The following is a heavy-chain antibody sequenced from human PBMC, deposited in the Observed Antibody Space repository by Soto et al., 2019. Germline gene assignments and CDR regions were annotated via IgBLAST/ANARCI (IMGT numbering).Heavy chain of an antibody. J-gene: IGHJ4*02. CDR3: AKVEFTYYDNLGYYYGRGHFDY. CDR1: GFNFNSYG. Sequence: QVQLEQSGGGVVQPGKSLRLSCAASGFNFNSYGLNWVRQAPGKGLEWVAVISYDGRNIDYADSVKGRFTISRDNSKKTVYLQMDSLRPEDTAVYYCAKVEFTYYDNLGYYYGRGHFDYWGQGTLVTVSS. V-gene: IGHV3-30*18. D-gene: IGHD3-22*01. CDR2: ISYDGRNI.